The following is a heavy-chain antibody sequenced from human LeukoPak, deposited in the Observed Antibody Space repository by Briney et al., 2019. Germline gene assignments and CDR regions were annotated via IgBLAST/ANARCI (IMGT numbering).Heavy chain of an antibody. D-gene: IGHD6-13*01. V-gene: IGHV3-48*03. CDR1: GFTFSSYE. J-gene: IGHJ4*02. CDR2: ISSSGSTI. CDR3: ARDNPAAGTAIDY. Sequence: PGGSRRLSCAASGFTFSSYEMNWVRQAPGKGLEWVSYISSSGSTIYYADSVKGRFTISRDNAKNSLYLQMNSLRAEDTAVYYCARDNPAAGTAIDYWGQGTLVTVSS.